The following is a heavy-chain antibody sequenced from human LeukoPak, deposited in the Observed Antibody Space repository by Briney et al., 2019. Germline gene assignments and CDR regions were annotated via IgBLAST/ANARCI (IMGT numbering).Heavy chain of an antibody. Sequence: RRSLRLSCAASGFTFSSYVMHWVRQAPGKGLEWVAVISYDGSNKYYADSVKGRFTISRDNSKNTLYLQMNSLRAEDTAVYYCARAGDCTNGICYTADFDYWGQGTLVTVSS. CDR3: ARAGDCTNGICYTADFDY. J-gene: IGHJ4*02. D-gene: IGHD2-8*01. V-gene: IGHV3-30-3*01. CDR2: ISYDGSNK. CDR1: GFTFSSYV.